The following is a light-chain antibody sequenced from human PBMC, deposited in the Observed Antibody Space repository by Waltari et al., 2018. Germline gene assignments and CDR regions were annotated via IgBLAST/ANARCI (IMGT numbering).Light chain of an antibody. CDR3: AAWDDSMNGHWV. J-gene: IGLJ3*02. Sequence: QSVLTQPPSASATPGQRVTISCSGTTSNIGNNVVTWHQQLPGKAPKLLIYRSDQRPSGVPDRFSGSKSGSSASLAISGLQSEDEADYYCAAWDDSMNGHWVFGGGTKVTVL. CDR2: RSD. CDR1: TSNIGNNV. V-gene: IGLV1-44*01.